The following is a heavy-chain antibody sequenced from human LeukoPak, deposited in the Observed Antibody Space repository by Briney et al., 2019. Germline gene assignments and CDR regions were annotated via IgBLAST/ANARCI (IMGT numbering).Heavy chain of an antibody. CDR2: IYYSGST. J-gene: IGHJ4*02. CDR1: GGSISSSSYY. D-gene: IGHD2-2*02. CDR3: ARAPPYPWPDPYYFDY. V-gene: IGHV4-39*07. Sequence: SETLSLTCTVSGGSISSSSYYWGWIRQPPGKGLEWIGSIYYSGSTYYNPSLKSRVTISVDTSKNQFSLKLSSVTAADTAVYYCARAPPYPWPDPYYFDYWGQGTLVTVSS.